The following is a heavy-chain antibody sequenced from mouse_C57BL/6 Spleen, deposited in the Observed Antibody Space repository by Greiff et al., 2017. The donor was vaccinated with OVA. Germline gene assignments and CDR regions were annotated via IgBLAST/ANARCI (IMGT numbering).Heavy chain of an antibody. Sequence: QVQLQQSGAELVKPGASVKISCKASGYAFSSYWMNWVKQRPGKGLEWIGQIYPGDGDTNYNGKFKGKATLTADKSSSTAYMQLSSLTSEDSAVYFCARHYDGYYEGYYFDYWGQGTTLTVSS. CDR3: ARHYDGYYEGYYFDY. CDR2: IYPGDGDT. V-gene: IGHV1-80*01. D-gene: IGHD2-3*01. J-gene: IGHJ2*01. CDR1: GYAFSSYW.